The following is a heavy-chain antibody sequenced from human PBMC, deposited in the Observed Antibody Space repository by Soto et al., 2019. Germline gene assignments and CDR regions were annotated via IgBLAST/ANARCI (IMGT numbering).Heavy chain of an antibody. Sequence: QVQLVESGGGVVQPGRSLRLSCAASGFTFSSYGMHWVRQAPGKGLEWVAVIWYDGSNKYYADSVKGRFTISRDNSKNTLYLQRNSLRAEDTAVYYCARDGGVGSYGAFDIWGQGTMVTVSS. D-gene: IGHD1-26*01. J-gene: IGHJ3*02. V-gene: IGHV3-33*01. CDR2: IWYDGSNK. CDR3: ARDGGVGSYGAFDI. CDR1: GFTFSSYG.